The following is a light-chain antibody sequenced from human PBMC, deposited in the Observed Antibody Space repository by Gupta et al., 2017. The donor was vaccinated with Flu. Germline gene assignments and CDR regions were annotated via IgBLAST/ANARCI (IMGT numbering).Light chain of an antibody. CDR3: RQRKSWPWT. CDR1: QSLGFSDGSAY. V-gene: IGKV2-30*01. J-gene: IGKJ1*01. CDR2: KVS. Sequence: DAVMTHSPLSLPVTLGQPASISCRSSQSLGFSDGSAYLSWFQQRPGQSPRRLIYKVSNRDSGVPDRFSGSGSGTDFTLKISMVEAEDVGVYYCRQRKSWPWTFGQGTKVEIK.